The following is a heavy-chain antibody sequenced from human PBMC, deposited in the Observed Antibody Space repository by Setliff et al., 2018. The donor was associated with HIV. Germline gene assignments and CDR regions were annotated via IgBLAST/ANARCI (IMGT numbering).Heavy chain of an antibody. J-gene: IGHJ4*02. CDR1: GGSISSSSYY. V-gene: IGHV4-39*07. D-gene: IGHD3-10*01. CDR3: ASGYGSGSYPGD. Sequence: SETLSLTCTVSGGSISSSSYYWGWIRQPPGKGLEWIGSVYYSGTTYYNPSLESRVTISVDTSKIQFSLKLSSVTAADTAVYYCASGYGSGSYPGDWGQGTLVTVSS. CDR2: VYYSGTT.